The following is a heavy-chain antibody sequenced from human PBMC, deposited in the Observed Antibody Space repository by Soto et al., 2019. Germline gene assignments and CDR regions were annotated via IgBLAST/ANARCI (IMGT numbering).Heavy chain of an antibody. CDR1: GFTFSDYY. CDR2: ISSSGSTI. Sequence: GGSLRLSCAASGFTFSDYYMSWIRQAPGKGLEWVSYISSSGSTIYYADSVKGRFTISRDNAKNSLYLQMNSLRAEDTAVYYCANSFGIFGVVTSFDYWGQGTLVTVSS. J-gene: IGHJ4*02. V-gene: IGHV3-11*01. CDR3: ANSFGIFGVVTSFDY. D-gene: IGHD3-3*01.